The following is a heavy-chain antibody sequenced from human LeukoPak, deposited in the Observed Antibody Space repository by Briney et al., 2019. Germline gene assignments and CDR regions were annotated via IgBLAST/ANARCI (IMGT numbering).Heavy chain of an antibody. D-gene: IGHD6-13*01. V-gene: IGHV3-30*02. J-gene: IGHJ4*02. CDR2: IRYDGSNK. CDR3: AKYGYLEAAAGTYDFDY. CDR1: GFTFSSYG. Sequence: PGGSLRLSCAASGFTFSSYGMHWVRQAPGKGLEWVAFIRYDGSNKYYADSVKGRFTISRDNSKNTLYLQMNSLRAEDTAVYYCAKYGYLEAAAGTYDFDYWGQGTLVTVSS.